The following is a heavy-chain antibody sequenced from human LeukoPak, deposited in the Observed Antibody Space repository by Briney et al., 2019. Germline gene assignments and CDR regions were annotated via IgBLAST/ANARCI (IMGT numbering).Heavy chain of an antibody. CDR1: GFTVSSNS. Sequence: GGSLRLSCTVSGFTVSSNSMSWVRQAPGKGLEWVSFIYTTGRTHDSDSVKGRFTISRDNAKNSLYLQMNSLRAEDTAVYYCARDRVSPRLGHWFDPWGQGTLVTVSS. CDR2: IYTTGRT. CDR3: ARDRVSPRLGHWFDP. J-gene: IGHJ5*02. D-gene: IGHD5/OR15-5a*01. V-gene: IGHV3-53*01.